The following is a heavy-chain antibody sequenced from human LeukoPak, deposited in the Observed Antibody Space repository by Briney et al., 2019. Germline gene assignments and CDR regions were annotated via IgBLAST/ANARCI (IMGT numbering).Heavy chain of an antibody. V-gene: IGHV1-46*01. Sequence: ASVKVSCKASGYTFTTYYMHWVRQAPGQGLEWMGIINPSSGSTTYAQSFQGRVTMTRDTSTTTVYMELSSLRSEDTAVYYCARGRIPAARSYFDYWGQGTLVTVSS. CDR1: GYTFTTYY. D-gene: IGHD6-13*01. J-gene: IGHJ4*02. CDR3: ARGRIPAARSYFDY. CDR2: INPSSGST.